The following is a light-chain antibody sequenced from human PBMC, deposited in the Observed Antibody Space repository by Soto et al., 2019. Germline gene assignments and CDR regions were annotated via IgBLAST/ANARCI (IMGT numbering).Light chain of an antibody. CDR1: QSVSASY. J-gene: IGKJ2*01. V-gene: IGKV3-20*01. CDR2: GAS. Sequence: EIVLTQSPGTLSLSAGGRATLSCRARQSVSASYFAWYQHKPGQAPRLLIYGASSRATGIPDRFSGSGSGTDFTLTISRLDPEDFAVYYCQQYGLSPNTFGQGTKLEI. CDR3: QQYGLSPNT.